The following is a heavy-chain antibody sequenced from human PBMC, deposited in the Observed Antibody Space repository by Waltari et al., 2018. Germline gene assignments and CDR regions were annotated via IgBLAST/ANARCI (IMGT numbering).Heavy chain of an antibody. CDR2: INTKTGNP. J-gene: IGHJ6*03. V-gene: IGHV7-4-1*02. Sequence: QVQLVQSGSELKKPGASVKVSCKASGYTFTSYAVNWVRQAPGQRLEWMGWINTKTGNPTYAQGFTGRFVFSLDTSVSQAYLQISSLKAEDSAVYYCARDPTTVNYYYYYMDVWGKGTTVTVSS. D-gene: IGHD4-4*01. CDR1: GYTFTSYA. CDR3: ARDPTTVNYYYYYMDV.